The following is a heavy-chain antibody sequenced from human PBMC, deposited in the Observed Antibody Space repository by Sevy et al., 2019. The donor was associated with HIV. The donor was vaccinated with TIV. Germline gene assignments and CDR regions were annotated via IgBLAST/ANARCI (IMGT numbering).Heavy chain of an antibody. D-gene: IGHD2-15*01. V-gene: IGHV3-30*18. J-gene: IGHJ6*02. CDR1: GFTFSSYG. Sequence: GGSLRLSCAASGFTFSSYGMHWVRQAPGKGLEWVAVISYDGSNKYYADSVKDRFTISRDNSKNTLYLQMNSLRAEDTAVYYCAKDRYCSGGSCYWVGDYYYGMDVWGQGTTVTVSS. CDR3: AKDRYCSGGSCYWVGDYYYGMDV. CDR2: ISYDGSNK.